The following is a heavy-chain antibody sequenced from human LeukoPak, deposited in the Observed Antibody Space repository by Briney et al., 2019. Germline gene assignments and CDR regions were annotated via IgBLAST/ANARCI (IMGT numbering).Heavy chain of an antibody. CDR1: GGTFSSYA. J-gene: IGHJ4*02. CDR3: ARESLATIPYFDY. CDR2: IIPIFGTA. Sequence: GASVKVSCKASGGTFSSYAISWVLQAPGQGLEWMGGIIPIFGTANYAQKFQGRVTITADESTSTAYMELSSLRSEDTAVYYCARESLATIPYFDYWGQGTLVTVSS. D-gene: IGHD5-12*01. V-gene: IGHV1-69*13.